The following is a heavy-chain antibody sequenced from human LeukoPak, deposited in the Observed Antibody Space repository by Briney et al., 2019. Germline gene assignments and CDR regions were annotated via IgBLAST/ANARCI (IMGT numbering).Heavy chain of an antibody. V-gene: IGHV3-21*01. CDR1: GFTFSSYS. J-gene: IGHJ4*02. D-gene: IGHD6-13*01. Sequence: GGSLRLSCAASGFTFSSYSMNWVRQAPGKGLEWVSSIDSSSSFIYYADSVKGRYTISRDNAKNSLYLQMNSLRAEDTAVYYCAKKGSRIAAAGPYFDYWGQGTLVTVSS. CDR3: AKKGSRIAAAGPYFDY. CDR2: IDSSSSFI.